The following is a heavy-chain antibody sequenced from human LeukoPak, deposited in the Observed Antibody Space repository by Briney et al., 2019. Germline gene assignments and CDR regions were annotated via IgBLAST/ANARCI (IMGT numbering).Heavy chain of an antibody. J-gene: IGHJ4*02. D-gene: IGHD3-22*01. CDR2: IYHSGGT. Sequence: GSLRLSCAASGFTFSSYGMHWVRQPPGKGLEWIGEIYHSGGTNYNPSLKSRITISVDKSQNQFSLKVNSLTAADTAVYYCERSGDSSGYYLSSVDYWGQGTLVTVSS. V-gene: IGHV4-4*02. CDR1: GFTFSSYG. CDR3: ERSGDSSGYYLSSVDY.